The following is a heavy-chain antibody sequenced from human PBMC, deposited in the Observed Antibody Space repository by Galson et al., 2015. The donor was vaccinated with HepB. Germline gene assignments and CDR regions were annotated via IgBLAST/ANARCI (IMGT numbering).Heavy chain of an antibody. V-gene: IGHV4-4*07. CDR3: ARDIEFLDSGFDP. D-gene: IGHD3-3*01. CDR2: IYPSGST. CDR1: GGSISSYY. J-gene: IGHJ5*02. Sequence: ETLSLTCTVSGGSISSYYWNYIRQSAGKGLEWIGRIYPSGSTNYNPSLKSRVTMSLDTSKNQFSLKLRSVTAADTAVYYCARDIEFLDSGFDPWGQGILVTVSS.